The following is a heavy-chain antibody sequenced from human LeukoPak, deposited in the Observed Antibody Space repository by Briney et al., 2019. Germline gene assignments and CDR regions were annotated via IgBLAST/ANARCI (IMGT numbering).Heavy chain of an antibody. CDR2: INHSGST. J-gene: IGHJ3*02. D-gene: IGHD2-15*01. V-gene: IGHV4-34*01. CDR3: ARQYCSGGSCYLSGAFDI. Sequence: PSEPLSLTCAVYGGSFSGYYWSWIRQPPGEGLEWIGEINHSGSTNYNPSLKSRVTISVDTSKNQFSLKLSSVTAADTAVYYCARQYCSGGSCYLSGAFDIWGQGTMVTVSS. CDR1: GGSFSGYY.